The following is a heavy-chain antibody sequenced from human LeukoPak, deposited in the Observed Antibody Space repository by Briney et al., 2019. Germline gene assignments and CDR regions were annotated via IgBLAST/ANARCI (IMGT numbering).Heavy chain of an antibody. CDR1: GFTFSSYA. CDR2: ISDSGGST. V-gene: IGHV3-23*01. CDR3: AKGRYYYDSSDAFDI. D-gene: IGHD3-22*01. Sequence: PGGSLRLSCAASGFTFSSYAMSWVRQAPGKGLEWVSDISDSGGSTYYADSVKGRFTISRDNSKNTLYLQMNSLRAEDTAVYYCAKGRYYYDSSDAFDIWGQGTMVTVSS. J-gene: IGHJ3*02.